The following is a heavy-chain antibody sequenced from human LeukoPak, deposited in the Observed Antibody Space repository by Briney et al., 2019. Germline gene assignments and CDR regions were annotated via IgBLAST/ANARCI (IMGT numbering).Heavy chain of an antibody. D-gene: IGHD1-26*01. CDR1: GFTFSSYA. Sequence: PGRSLRLSCAASGFTFSSYAMHWVRQAPGKGLEWVAVISYDGSNKYYADSVKGRFTISRDNSKNTLYLQMNSLRAEDTAVYYCARDGREGYFDYWGQGTLVTVSS. V-gene: IGHV3-30*01. CDR2: ISYDGSNK. J-gene: IGHJ4*02. CDR3: ARDGREGYFDY.